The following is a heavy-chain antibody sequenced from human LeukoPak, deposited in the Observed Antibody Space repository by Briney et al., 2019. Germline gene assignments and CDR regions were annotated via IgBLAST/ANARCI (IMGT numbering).Heavy chain of an antibody. D-gene: IGHD3-22*01. J-gene: IGHJ5*02. Sequence: SQTLSLTCAVSGGSISSGGYSWSWIRQPPGKGLEWIGYIYHSGSTYYNPSLKSRVTISVDRSKNQFSLKLSSVTAADTAVYYCAGAYYYDSSGYQYNWFDPWGQGTLVTVSS. CDR2: IYHSGST. CDR1: GGSISSGGYS. V-gene: IGHV4-30-2*01. CDR3: AGAYYYDSSGYQYNWFDP.